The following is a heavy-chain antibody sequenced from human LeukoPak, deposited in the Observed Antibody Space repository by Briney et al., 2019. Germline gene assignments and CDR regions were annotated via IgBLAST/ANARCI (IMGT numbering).Heavy chain of an antibody. D-gene: IGHD2-21*02. V-gene: IGHV1-69*06. Sequence: SVKVSCKASGGTFSSYAISWVRQAPGQELEWMGRIFPIFGTANHAQKFQGRVTITADKSTSTAYMELSSLRSEDTAVYYCERDIQLAYCGGDCYSSADYWGQGTLVTVSS. J-gene: IGHJ4*02. CDR3: ERDIQLAYCGGDCYSSADY. CDR1: GGTFSSYA. CDR2: IFPIFGTA.